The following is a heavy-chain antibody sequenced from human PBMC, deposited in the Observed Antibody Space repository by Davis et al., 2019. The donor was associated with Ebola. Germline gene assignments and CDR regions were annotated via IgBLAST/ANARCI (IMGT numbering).Heavy chain of an antibody. Sequence: AASVKVSCKASGGTFSSYAISWVRQAPGQGLEWMGGIIPIFGTANYAQKFQGRVTITADKSTSTAYMELSSLRSEDTAVYYCARADSSSWYGDWYFELWGRGTLVTVSS. CDR2: IIPIFGTA. CDR1: GGTFSSYA. D-gene: IGHD6-13*01. J-gene: IGHJ2*01. CDR3: ARADSSSWYGDWYFEL. V-gene: IGHV1-69*06.